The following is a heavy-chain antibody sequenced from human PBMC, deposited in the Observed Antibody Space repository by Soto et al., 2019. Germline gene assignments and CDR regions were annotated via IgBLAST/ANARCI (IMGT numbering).Heavy chain of an antibody. CDR3: ARDLFLEWLSNMDV. CDR1: GFTVSSNY. Sequence: GGSLRLSCAASGFTVSSNYMSWVRQAPGKGLEWVSVIYSGGSTYYADSVKGRFTISRDNSKNTLYLQMNSLRAEDTAVYYCARDLFLEWLSNMDVWGKGTTVTVSS. D-gene: IGHD3-3*01. J-gene: IGHJ6*03. CDR2: IYSGGST. V-gene: IGHV3-66*01.